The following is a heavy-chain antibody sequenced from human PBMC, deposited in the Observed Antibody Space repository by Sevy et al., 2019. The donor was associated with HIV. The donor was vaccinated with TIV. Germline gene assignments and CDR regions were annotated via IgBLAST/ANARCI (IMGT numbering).Heavy chain of an antibody. Sequence: ASVKVSCKASGYTFTSYGISWVRQAPGQGLEWMGWISAYNGNTHYAQKLQGRVTMTTDTSTRTAYMELRSLRSDDTAEYYCARCACPCGDYVTASGKKDPFEYWGQGTLVTGSS. D-gene: IGHD4-17*01. CDR1: GYTFTSYG. V-gene: IGHV1-18*01. CDR3: ARCACPCGDYVTASGKKDPFEY. J-gene: IGHJ4*02. CDR2: ISAYNGNT.